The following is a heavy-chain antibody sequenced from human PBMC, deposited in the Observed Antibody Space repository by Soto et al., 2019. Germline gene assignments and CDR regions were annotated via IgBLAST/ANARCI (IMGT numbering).Heavy chain of an antibody. CDR3: ARHDYSGSPNYYYGMDV. V-gene: IGHV5-51*01. J-gene: IGHJ6*02. Sequence: GESLKISCKGSGYSFTSYWIGWVRQMPGKGLEWMGIIYPGDSDTRYSPSFQGQVTISADKSISPAYLQWSSLKASDTAMYYCARHDYSGSPNYYYGMDVWGQGTTVTVS. D-gene: IGHD3-10*01. CDR1: GYSFTSYW. CDR2: IYPGDSDT.